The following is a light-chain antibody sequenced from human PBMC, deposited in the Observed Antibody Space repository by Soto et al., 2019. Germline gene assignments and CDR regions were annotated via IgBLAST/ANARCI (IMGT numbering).Light chain of an antibody. Sequence: DIQLTQSPSFLSASVGDRVTITCRASQNIDTSLAWYQHKPGKVPKLLMFDVSNLESGVPSRFSGSGSGTDFSLTISSLQPEDFATYYCQQANSFPLTFGGGTKVDIK. CDR2: DVS. V-gene: IGKV1-12*01. CDR3: QQANSFPLT. J-gene: IGKJ4*01. CDR1: QNIDTS.